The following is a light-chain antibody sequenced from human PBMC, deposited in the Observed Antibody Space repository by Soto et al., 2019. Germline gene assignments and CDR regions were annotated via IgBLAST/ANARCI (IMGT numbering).Light chain of an antibody. V-gene: IGLV2-23*02. Sequence: QSVLTQPASVSGSPGHSITIFCTGTSSDVGSYNLVSWYQHHPGKAPKLMIYEVSERPSGVSNRFSGSKSGNTASLTISGLQAEDEADYYCCSYAGRTTPYVFGTGTKVTVL. CDR1: SSDVGSYNL. CDR2: EVS. CDR3: CSYAGRTTPYV. J-gene: IGLJ1*01.